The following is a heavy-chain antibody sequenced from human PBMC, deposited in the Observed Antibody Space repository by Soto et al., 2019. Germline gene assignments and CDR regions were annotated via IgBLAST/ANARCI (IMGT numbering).Heavy chain of an antibody. J-gene: IGHJ6*04. CDR3: ARGWFGPDV. D-gene: IGHD3-10*01. Sequence: EVQLVESGGGLVQPGGSLRLSCAASGFTLSGRSMHWVGQAPGKGLVWVSGIDNAGTASTYADSVKGRFTSSRDNAKNMLYLQMNSRRVEDTAVYYCARGWFGPDVWGKGTRVTVSS. V-gene: IGHV3-74*01. CDR2: IDNAGTAS. CDR1: GFTLSGRS.